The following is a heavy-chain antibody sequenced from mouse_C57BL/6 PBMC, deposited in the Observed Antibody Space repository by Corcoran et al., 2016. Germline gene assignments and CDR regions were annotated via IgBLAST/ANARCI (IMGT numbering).Heavy chain of an antibody. CDR1: GYTFTDYN. V-gene: IGHV1-18*01. CDR2: INPNNGGT. Sequence: EVQLQQSGPELVKPGASVKIPCKASGYTFTDYNMDWVKQSHGKSLEWIGDINPNNGGTIYNQKFKGKATLTVDKSSSTAYMELRSLTSEDTAVYYCARSLRYGSSYWYFDVWGTGTTVTVSS. D-gene: IGHD1-1*01. J-gene: IGHJ1*03. CDR3: ARSLRYGSSYWYFDV.